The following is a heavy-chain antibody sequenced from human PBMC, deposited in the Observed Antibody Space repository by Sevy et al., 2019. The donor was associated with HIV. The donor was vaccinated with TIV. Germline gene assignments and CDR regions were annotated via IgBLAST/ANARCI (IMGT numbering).Heavy chain of an antibody. J-gene: IGHJ4*02. CDR2: LSFGCGEI. D-gene: IGHD2-8*01. V-gene: IGHV3-23*01. Sequence: GGSLRLSRAASGFTFSKYSMSWVRQPPGKGLEWVSTLSFGCGEINHADSVKGRFTISRDNSKNSLYLQMNNLRAEDTAVYYCAREGCTKPHDYWGQGTLVTVSS. CDR3: AREGCTKPHDY. CDR1: GFTFSKYS.